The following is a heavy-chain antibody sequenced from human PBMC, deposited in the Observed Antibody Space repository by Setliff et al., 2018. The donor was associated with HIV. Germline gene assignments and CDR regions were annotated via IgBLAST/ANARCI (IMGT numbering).Heavy chain of an antibody. D-gene: IGHD6-13*01. V-gene: IGHV4-4*07. CDR3: ARALIGYTQRGDYYYYMDV. CDR2: IYTSGST. Sequence: SETLSLPCTVSGDPDFYWSWIRQPAGKGLEWIGRIYTSGSTNYNPSLKSRATMSVDTSKNQFSLKLSSVTAADTAVYYCARALIGYTQRGDYYYYMDVWGKGTTVTVSS. CDR1: GDPDFY. J-gene: IGHJ6*03.